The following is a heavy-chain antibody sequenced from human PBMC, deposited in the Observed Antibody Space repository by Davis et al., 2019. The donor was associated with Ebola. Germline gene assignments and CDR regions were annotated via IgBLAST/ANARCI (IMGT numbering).Heavy chain of an antibody. D-gene: IGHD1-26*01. CDR2: ISYDGSTE. CDR3: ARDRKGGGRPPWAFHI. Sequence: GESLKISCAASGFTFSSYAIHWVRQAPGKGLDWVAVISYDGSTEYYADSVRGRFTISRDNSKNTLYLQMNSLSAEDTALYYCARDRKGGGRPPWAFHIWGQGTMVTVSS. J-gene: IGHJ3*02. CDR1: GFTFSSYA. V-gene: IGHV3-30-3*01.